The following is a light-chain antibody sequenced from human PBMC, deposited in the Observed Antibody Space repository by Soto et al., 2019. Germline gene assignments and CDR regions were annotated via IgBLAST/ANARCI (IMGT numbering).Light chain of an antibody. CDR2: GNS. J-gene: IGLJ2*01. CDR3: QSYDSSLSGYVV. Sequence: QSVLTQPPSVSGAPGQRVTISCTGSSSNIGAGYDVHWYQQLPGTPPKLLIYGNSNRPSGVPDRFSGSKSGTSASLAITGRQAEDEADYYCQSYDSSLSGYVVFGGGTQLTVL. CDR1: SSNIGAGYD. V-gene: IGLV1-40*01.